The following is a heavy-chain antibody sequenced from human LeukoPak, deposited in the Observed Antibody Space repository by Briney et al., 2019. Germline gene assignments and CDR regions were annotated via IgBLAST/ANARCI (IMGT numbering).Heavy chain of an antibody. Sequence: ASVEVSCKVSGYTLTELSMQWVRQASGKGLEWMGGIDPDDGETIYAPKFQGRVTMTEDTSTDTAYLELSGLRSDDTAVYYCAAVSGSYTLLDCWGQGTPVTVSS. CDR1: GYTLTELS. CDR2: IDPDDGET. J-gene: IGHJ4*02. D-gene: IGHD1-26*01. V-gene: IGHV1-24*01. CDR3: AAVSGSYTLLDC.